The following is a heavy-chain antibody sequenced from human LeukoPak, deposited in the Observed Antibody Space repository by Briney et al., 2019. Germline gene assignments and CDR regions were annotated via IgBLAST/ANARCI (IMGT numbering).Heavy chain of an antibody. V-gene: IGHV4-31*03. Sequence: PSETLSLTGTVSGGSITAGGYFWSWIRQHPGKGLECIGHISYSGSTYYTPSLKSRVTISADRSKNQYSLKLNSVTAADTAVYYCARLSDGPGDYRWYFDYWGQGSLVTVSS. J-gene: IGHJ4*02. CDR2: ISYSGST. D-gene: IGHD2-21*01. CDR1: GGSITAGGYF. CDR3: ARLSDGPGDYRWYFDY.